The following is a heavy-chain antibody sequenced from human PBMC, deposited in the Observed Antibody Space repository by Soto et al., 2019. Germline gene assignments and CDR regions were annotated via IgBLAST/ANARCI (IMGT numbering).Heavy chain of an antibody. J-gene: IGHJ5*02. V-gene: IGHV3-33*01. Sequence: QVQLVESGGGVVQPGRSLRLSCAASGFTFSSYGMHWVRQAPGKGLEWVAVIWYDGSNKYYADSVKGRFTIPRDNSKNTLYLQMNSLRAEDTAVYYCARDGYGTYDSSGYYYGFDPWGQGTLVTVSS. CDR2: IWYDGSNK. D-gene: IGHD3-22*01. CDR3: ARDGYGTYDSSGYYYGFDP. CDR1: GFTFSSYG.